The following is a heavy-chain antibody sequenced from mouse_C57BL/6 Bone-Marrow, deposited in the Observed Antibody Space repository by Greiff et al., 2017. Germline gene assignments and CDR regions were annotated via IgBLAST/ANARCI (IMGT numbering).Heavy chain of an antibody. CDR2: ISDGGSYT. CDR1: GFTFSSYA. CDR3: AREGTGAMDY. D-gene: IGHD4-1*01. J-gene: IGHJ4*01. Sequence: EVQLQESGGGLVKPGGSLKLSCAASGFTFSSYAMSWVRQTPEKRLEWVATISDGGSYTYYPDNVKGRFTISRDNAKNNLYLQMSHLKSEDTAMYYCAREGTGAMDYWGQGTSVTVSS. V-gene: IGHV5-4*01.